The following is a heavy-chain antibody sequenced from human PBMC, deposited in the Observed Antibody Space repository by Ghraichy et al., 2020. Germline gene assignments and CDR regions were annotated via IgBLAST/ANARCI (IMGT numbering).Heavy chain of an antibody. CDR1: GGTFSSYA. Sequence: SVKVSCKASGGTFSSYAISWVRQAPGQGLEWMGRIIPILGIANYAQKFQGRVTITADKSTSTAYMELSSLRSEDTAVYYCACSEGSYYKATFDYWGQGTLVTVSS. CDR3: ACSEGSYYKATFDY. CDR2: IIPILGIA. D-gene: IGHD3-10*01. J-gene: IGHJ4*02. V-gene: IGHV1-69*04.